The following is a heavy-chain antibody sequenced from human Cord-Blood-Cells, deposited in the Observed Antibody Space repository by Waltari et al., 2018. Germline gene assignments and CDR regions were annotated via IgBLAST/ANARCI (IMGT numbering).Heavy chain of an antibody. V-gene: IGHV4-39*01. Sequence: VSGGSISSSSYYWGWIRQPPGKGLEWIGSIYYSGSTYYNPSLKSRVTISVDTSKNQFSLKLSSVTAADTAVYYCASSIQGGTDYWGQGTLVTVSS. CDR1: GGSISSSSYY. D-gene: IGHD3-16*01. J-gene: IGHJ4*02. CDR2: IYYSGST. CDR3: ASSIQGGTDY.